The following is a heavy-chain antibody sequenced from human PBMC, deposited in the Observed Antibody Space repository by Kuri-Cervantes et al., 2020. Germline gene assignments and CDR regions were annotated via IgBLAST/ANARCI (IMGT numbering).Heavy chain of an antibody. D-gene: IGHD2-15*01. CDR3: ARAYCNTGRCSITGAAGY. V-gene: IGHV3-21*01. CDR2: ISGSTTYI. CDR1: GFTFSTFG. Sequence: GGSLRLSCAASGFTFSTFGMHWVRQAPGKGLEWVSYISGSTTYIYYLDSVKGRFTISRDNAKNSLFLQMNSLRAEDTAVYYCARAYCNTGRCSITGAAGYWGQGTLVTVSS. J-gene: IGHJ4*02.